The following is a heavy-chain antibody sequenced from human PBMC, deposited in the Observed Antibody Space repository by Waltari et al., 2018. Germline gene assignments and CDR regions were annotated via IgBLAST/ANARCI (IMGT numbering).Heavy chain of an antibody. V-gene: IGHV3-23*01. J-gene: IGHJ6*02. D-gene: IGHD4-4*01. CDR1: GFTFSSYA. Sequence: VQLLESGGGLVQPGGSLRLSCAASGFTFSSYAMSWVRQAPGEGLEWVSAISGSGGSTYYADSVKGRFTISRDNSKNTLYLQMNILRAEDTAVYYCAKTNDYIFPPYYGMDVWGQGTTVTVSS. CDR2: ISGSGGST. CDR3: AKTNDYIFPPYYGMDV.